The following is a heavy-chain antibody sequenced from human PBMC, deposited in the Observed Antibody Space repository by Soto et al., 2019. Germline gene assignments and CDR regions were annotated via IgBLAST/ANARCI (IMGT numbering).Heavy chain of an antibody. CDR3: ARGLGVLDY. J-gene: IGHJ4*02. Sequence: QVQLQESGPGLVKPSGTLSLTCAVSGGSIGSPHWWSWVRQPPGKGLEWIGEIYHSGSSNYNPSLKSRVTISVDNSKSQLSLRLNSVTAADTAVYYCARGLGVLDYWGQGTLVTVSS. V-gene: IGHV4-4*02. D-gene: IGHD2-8*02. CDR1: GGSIGSPHW. CDR2: IYHSGSS.